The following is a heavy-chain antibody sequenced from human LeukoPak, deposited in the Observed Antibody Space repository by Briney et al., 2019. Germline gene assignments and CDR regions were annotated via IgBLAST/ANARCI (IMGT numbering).Heavy chain of an antibody. CDR3: ARDGDHDY. CDR1: GGSISSYY. V-gene: IGHV4-59*01. Sequence: SETLSLTCTVSGGSISSYYWSWIRQPPGKGLEWIGYIYYSGSTNYNPSLKSRVTISVDTSKNQFSLKLSSVTAEDTAVYYCARDGDHDYWGQGTLVTVSS. CDR2: IYYSGST. J-gene: IGHJ4*02. D-gene: IGHD4-17*01.